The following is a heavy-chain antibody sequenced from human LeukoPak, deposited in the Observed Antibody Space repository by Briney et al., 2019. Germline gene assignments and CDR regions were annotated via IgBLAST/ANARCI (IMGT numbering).Heavy chain of an antibody. CDR2: IRYDGSNK. J-gene: IGHJ4*02. CDR1: GFTFSSYG. Sequence: TGGSLRLSCAASGFTFSSYGMHWVRQAPGKGLEWVAFIRYDGSNKYYADSVKGRFTISRDNSKNTLYLQMNSLRAEDTAVYYCARVWSPPYTSRWPYYFDYWGQGTLVTVSS. V-gene: IGHV3-30*02. D-gene: IGHD6-13*01. CDR3: ARVWSPPYTSRWPYYFDY.